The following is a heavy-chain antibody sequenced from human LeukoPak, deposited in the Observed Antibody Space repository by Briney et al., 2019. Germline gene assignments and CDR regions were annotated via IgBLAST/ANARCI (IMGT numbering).Heavy chain of an antibody. CDR1: GGSFSGYY. J-gene: IGHJ4*02. Sequence: PSETLSLTCAVDGGSFSGYYWSWIRQPPGKWLEWIGEINHSGSTNYNPFLKSRVTISVDTSKNQFSLKLSSVPAADTAVYYCARGRGYSSSRFFDYWGQGTMVTVSS. CDR3: ARGRGYSSSRFFDY. CDR2: INHSGST. V-gene: IGHV4-34*01. D-gene: IGHD6-13*01.